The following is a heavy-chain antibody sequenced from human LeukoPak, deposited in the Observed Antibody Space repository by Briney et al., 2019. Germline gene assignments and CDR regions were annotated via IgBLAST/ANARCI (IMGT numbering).Heavy chain of an antibody. D-gene: IGHD5-18*01. J-gene: IGHJ4*02. V-gene: IGHV3-23*01. CDR3: AKLPDTYYFDY. CDR1: GFTFNNYA. Sequence: GGSLRLSCAPSGFTFNNYAMNWVRQAPGKGLEWVSAISDSADSTYYADSVKGRFTISRDNSKNTLYLQMNSLRAEDTAVYCCAKLPDTYYFDYWGQGTLVTVSS. CDR2: ISDSADST.